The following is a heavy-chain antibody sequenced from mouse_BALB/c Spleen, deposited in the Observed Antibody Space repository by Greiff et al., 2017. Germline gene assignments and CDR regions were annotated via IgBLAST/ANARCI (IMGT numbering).Heavy chain of an antibody. CDR2: INPSNGRT. V-gene: IGHV1S81*02. Sequence: QVQLQQPGAELVKPGASVKLSCKASGYTFTSYWMHWVKQRPGQGLEWIGEINPSNGRTNYNEKFKSKATLTVDKSSSTAYMQLSSLTSEDSAVYYCARSTYFAYWGQGSLVTVSA. J-gene: IGHJ3*01. CDR3: ARSTYFAY. D-gene: IGHD2-1*01. CDR1: GYTFTSYW.